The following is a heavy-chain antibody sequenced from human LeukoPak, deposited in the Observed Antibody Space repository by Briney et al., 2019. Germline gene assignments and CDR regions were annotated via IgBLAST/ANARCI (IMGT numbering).Heavy chain of an antibody. Sequence: GGSLRLACAASGFTFSSYGMRLVRQAPGNGLEWEAVISYDGTNEFYADSVKGLFTISRDISKNTPYLQMNGLRAEDTAVYYCAKGPSGYSSGWSSFDYWGQGTLVIVSS. CDR3: AKGPSGYSSGWSSFDY. V-gene: IGHV3-30*18. J-gene: IGHJ4*02. CDR1: GFTFSSYG. CDR2: ISYDGTNE. D-gene: IGHD6-19*01.